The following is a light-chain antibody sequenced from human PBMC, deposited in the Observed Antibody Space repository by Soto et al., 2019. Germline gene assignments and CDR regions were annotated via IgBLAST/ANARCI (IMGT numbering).Light chain of an antibody. CDR3: ATWDDTLRSWV. CDR2: NNN. J-gene: IGLJ3*02. Sequence: HSVLXQPPSASGTPGQRVTISCSGSNSNIGTNAVNWYQQIPGTAPKLLIYNNNQRPSGVPDRFSGSKSGTSASLTISGLQSDDEADYPCATWDDTLRSWVFGGGTQLTVL. V-gene: IGLV1-44*01. CDR1: NSNIGTNA.